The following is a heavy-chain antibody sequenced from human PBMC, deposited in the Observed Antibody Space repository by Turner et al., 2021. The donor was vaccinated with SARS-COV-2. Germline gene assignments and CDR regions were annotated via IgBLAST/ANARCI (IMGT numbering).Heavy chain of an antibody. Sequence: EVQVLESGGGLVQPGGSLRLSCAASGFTFSSYAMSWVRQAPGKGLDWVSAISGSGGSTYYADSVKGRFTISRDNSKNTLYLQMNSLRAEDTAVYYCARGKEWELSYWGQGTLVTVSS. CDR3: ARGKEWELSY. CDR2: ISGSGGST. D-gene: IGHD1-26*01. V-gene: IGHV3-23*01. CDR1: GFTFSSYA. J-gene: IGHJ4*02.